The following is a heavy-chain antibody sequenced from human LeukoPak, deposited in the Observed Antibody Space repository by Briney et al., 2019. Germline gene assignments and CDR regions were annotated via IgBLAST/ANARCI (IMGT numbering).Heavy chain of an antibody. J-gene: IGHJ6*02. CDR2: IYSGGST. D-gene: IGHD1-26*01. CDR3: ARDLTEYRYSGSYCYYYYGMDV. CDR1: GFTVSSNY. Sequence: GGSLRLSCAASGFTVSSNYMSWVRQAPGKGLEWVSVIYSGGSTYYADSVKGRFTISRDNSKNTLYLQMNSLRAEDTAVYYCARDLTEYRYSGSYCYYYYGMDVWGQGTTVTVSS. V-gene: IGHV3-66*02.